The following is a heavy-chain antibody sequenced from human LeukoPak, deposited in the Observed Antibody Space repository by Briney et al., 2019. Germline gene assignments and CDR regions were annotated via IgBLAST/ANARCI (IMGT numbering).Heavy chain of an antibody. V-gene: IGHV4-59*01. J-gene: IGHJ5*02. CDR1: GGSISGYY. D-gene: IGHD4-17*01. Sequence: PSETLSLTCTVSGGSISGYYWSWIRQPPGKGLEWIGCIYYTGTTKYNPSLKSRVTISVDTSKNQLSLKLTSVTAADTALYYCARSWNIYGDLNWFDPWGQGSLVTVSS. CDR2: IYYTGTT. CDR3: ARSWNIYGDLNWFDP.